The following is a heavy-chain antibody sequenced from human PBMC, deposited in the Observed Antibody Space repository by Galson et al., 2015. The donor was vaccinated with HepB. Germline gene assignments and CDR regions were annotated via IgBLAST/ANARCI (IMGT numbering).Heavy chain of an antibody. J-gene: IGHJ4*02. CDR2: TYYSSKWYD. D-gene: IGHD2-2*01. Sequence: CAISGDSVSSNSAAWNCLRQSPPRGLEWRGRTYYSSKWYDDYAVSVKSRVTINPDTAKNQFSLQLNSVTPEDTAVYYCVRLSCGSIACSRGFDYWGQGILVTVSS. CDR1: GDSVSSNSAA. V-gene: IGHV6-1*01. CDR3: VRLSCGSIACSRGFDY.